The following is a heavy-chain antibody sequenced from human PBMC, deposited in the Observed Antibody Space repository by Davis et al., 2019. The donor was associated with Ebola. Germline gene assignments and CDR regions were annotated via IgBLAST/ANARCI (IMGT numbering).Heavy chain of an antibody. Sequence: PSETLSLTCTVSGGSISSYYWSWIRQPPGKGLEWIGYIYYSGSTNYNPSLKSRVTISVDTSKNQFSLKLSSVTAADTAVYYCAREVTIFGVVIRGMDVWGKGTTVTVSS. D-gene: IGHD3-3*01. CDR2: IYYSGST. V-gene: IGHV4-59*01. CDR1: GGSISSYY. J-gene: IGHJ6*04. CDR3: AREVTIFGVVIRGMDV.